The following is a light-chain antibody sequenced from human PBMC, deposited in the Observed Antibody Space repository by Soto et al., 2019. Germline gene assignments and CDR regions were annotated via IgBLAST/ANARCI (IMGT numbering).Light chain of an antibody. Sequence: EIVLTQSPGTLSLSPGERATLSCRASQSVRSSYLAWYQQKPGQAPRLLIYGASSRATGIPDRFSGSGSGTDFTLTISRLEPEDLAVYYCQQYGGSPYTFGQGTNLEIK. CDR1: QSVRSSY. J-gene: IGKJ2*01. CDR3: QQYGGSPYT. CDR2: GAS. V-gene: IGKV3-20*01.